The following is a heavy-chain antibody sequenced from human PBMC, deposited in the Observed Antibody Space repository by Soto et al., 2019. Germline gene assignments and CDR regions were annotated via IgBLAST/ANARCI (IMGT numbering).Heavy chain of an antibody. Sequence: QVQLVQSRAEVKKPGASVKVSCKASGYTFTSYYMHWVRQAPGQGLEWMGWINPNSGDTNYALNFQGRVTMTRDTSISTAHMELSRLRSDDTAVYYCARVWNYYDSRGHFAYWGQGTLVTVSS. CDR2: INPNSGDT. D-gene: IGHD3-22*01. J-gene: IGHJ4*02. V-gene: IGHV1-2*02. CDR1: GYTFTSYY. CDR3: ARVWNYYDSRGHFAY.